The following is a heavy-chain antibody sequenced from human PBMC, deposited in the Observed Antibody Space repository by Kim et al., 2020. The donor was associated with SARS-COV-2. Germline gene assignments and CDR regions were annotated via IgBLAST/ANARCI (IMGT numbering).Heavy chain of an antibody. CDR2: FNADNGKT. Sequence: ASVKVSCKVSGYTLTNFAMHWVRQAPGQGLEWMGWFNADNGKTIYSQKFQGRVTITEDTSTDTAYMELSSLRSEDTAVYYCARDQGVYYRSANCYYGMDV. D-gene: IGHD2-8*01. CDR3: ARDQGVYYRSANCYYGMDV. V-gene: IGHV1-24*01. CDR1: GYTLTNFA. J-gene: IGHJ6*01.